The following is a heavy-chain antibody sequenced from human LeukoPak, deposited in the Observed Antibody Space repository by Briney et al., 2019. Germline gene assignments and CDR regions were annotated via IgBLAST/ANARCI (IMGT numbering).Heavy chain of an antibody. Sequence: SVKVSCKASGGTFSSYAISWVRQAPGQGLEWMGGIIPIFGTANYAQKFQGRVTITADKSTSTAYMELSSLRSEDTAVYYCARNRRWLQFRYFDYWGQGTLVTVSS. CDR2: IIPIFGTA. CDR1: GGTFSSYA. CDR3: ARNRRWLQFRYFDY. J-gene: IGHJ4*02. V-gene: IGHV1-69*06. D-gene: IGHD5-24*01.